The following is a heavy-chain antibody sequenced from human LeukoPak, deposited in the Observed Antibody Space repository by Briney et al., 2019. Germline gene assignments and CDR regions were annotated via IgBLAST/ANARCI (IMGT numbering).Heavy chain of an antibody. V-gene: IGHV1-2*02. CDR2: INPNSGGT. D-gene: IGHD3-22*01. Sequence: GASVKVSCKASGYTFTGYYMHWVRQAPGQGLEWMGWINPNSGGTNYAQKLQGRVTMTTDTSTSTAYMELRSLRSDDTAVYYCARDRGGMIVVVTIVDAFDIWGQGTMVTVSS. J-gene: IGHJ3*02. CDR1: GYTFTGYY. CDR3: ARDRGGMIVVVTIVDAFDI.